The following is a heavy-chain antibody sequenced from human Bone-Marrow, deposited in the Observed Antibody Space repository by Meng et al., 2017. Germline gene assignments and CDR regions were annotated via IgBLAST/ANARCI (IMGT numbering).Heavy chain of an antibody. CDR1: GGSTSRGGYY. CDR2: IYYSGST. V-gene: IGHV4-31*03. D-gene: IGHD6-13*01. CDR3: ARGAAAGYYFDY. J-gene: IGHJ4*02. Sequence: QVQLQESGPGLVKPSQTLSLTCTVSGGSTSRGGYYWSWIRQHPGKGLEWIGYIYYSGSTYHNPSLKSRLTISVDTSKNQFSLKLRSVTAADTAVYYCARGAAAGYYFDYWGQGTLVTVSS.